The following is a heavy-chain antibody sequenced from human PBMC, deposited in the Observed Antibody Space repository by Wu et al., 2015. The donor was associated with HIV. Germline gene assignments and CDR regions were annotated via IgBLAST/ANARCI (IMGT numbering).Heavy chain of an antibody. CDR1: GYTFTGYY. J-gene: IGHJ4*02. Sequence: QVQLVQSGAEVKKPGASVKVSCKASGYTFTGYYMHWVRQAPGQGLEWMGWINPNSGGTNYAQKFQGRVTMTRDTSISTAYMELSRLRSDDTAVYYCARDLGPPGMVATMGFDYWGQGTLVTVSS. CDR2: INPNSGGT. D-gene: IGHD5-12*01. V-gene: IGHV1-2*02. CDR3: ARDLGPPGMVATMGFDY.